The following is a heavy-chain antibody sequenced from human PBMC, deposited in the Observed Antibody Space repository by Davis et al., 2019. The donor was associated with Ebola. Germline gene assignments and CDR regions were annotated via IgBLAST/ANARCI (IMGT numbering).Heavy chain of an antibody. CDR3: AKDTSNIWFDM. CDR2: LGTSADT. D-gene: IGHD2-2*01. CDR1: GFVFRNYV. Sequence: GGSLRLSCAASGFVFRNYVMSWVRQAPGTGLEWVSTLGTSADTYYADSVKGRFTISRDNSKNTLYLQMNGLRVEDTAIYYCAKDTSNIWFDMWGQGTNVTVSS. V-gene: IGHV3-23*01. J-gene: IGHJ3*02.